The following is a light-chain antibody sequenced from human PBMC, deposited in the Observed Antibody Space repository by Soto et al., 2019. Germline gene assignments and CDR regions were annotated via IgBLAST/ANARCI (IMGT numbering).Light chain of an antibody. Sequence: ESVLTQSPGTLSLSPGERATLSCRASKIIANTYFAWYQQKPGQAPSLINYGASNRATGIPDRFSYGGSGTDFPRTISRLEPEVSEGYYCQEYGASRSCGPGTKVEIK. J-gene: IGKJ1*01. V-gene: IGKV3-20*01. CDR2: GAS. CDR1: KIIANTY. CDR3: QEYGASRS.